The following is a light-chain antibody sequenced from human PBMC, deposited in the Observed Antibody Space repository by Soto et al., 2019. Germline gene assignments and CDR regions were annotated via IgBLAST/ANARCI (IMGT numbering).Light chain of an antibody. CDR3: QQYINWPLLT. V-gene: IGKV3D-15*01. Sequence: EIVMTQSPATLSVSPGERATLSCRASQSVNSNLAWYQQKPGQAPRLLIYAASTRATAIPARFSGSGSGTEFTLTISSLQSEDFAVYYCQQYINWPLLTFGGGTKVEIQ. CDR2: AAS. CDR1: QSVNSN. J-gene: IGKJ4*01.